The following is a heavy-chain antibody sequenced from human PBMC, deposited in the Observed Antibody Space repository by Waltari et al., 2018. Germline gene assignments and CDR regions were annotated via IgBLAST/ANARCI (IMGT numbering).Heavy chain of an antibody. D-gene: IGHD1-26*01. Sequence: QVQLQESGPGLVKPSETLSLTCTVSGYSISSGYYWGWIRPPPGKGLEWIGSIYHSGSTYYNPSLKSRVTISVDTSKNQFSLKLSSVTAADTAVYYCASAAYSGSSNDDAFDIWGQGTMVTVSS. CDR1: GYSISSGYY. CDR3: ASAAYSGSSNDDAFDI. CDR2: IYHSGST. J-gene: IGHJ3*02. V-gene: IGHV4-38-2*02.